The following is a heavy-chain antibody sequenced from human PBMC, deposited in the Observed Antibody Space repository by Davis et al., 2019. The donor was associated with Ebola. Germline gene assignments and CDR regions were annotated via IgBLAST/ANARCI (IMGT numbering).Heavy chain of an antibody. CDR1: GFTFSSYD. J-gene: IGHJ4*02. D-gene: IGHD4-17*01. CDR2: IGIAGDT. V-gene: IGHV3-13*01. Sequence: GESLKISCAASGFTFSSYDMHWVRQPTGKGLEWVSGIGIAGDTYYSGSVKGRFTISRENAKNSLYLQMNSRRAGDTAVYYCARDGGAVTPFDYWGQGTLVTVSS. CDR3: ARDGGAVTPFDY.